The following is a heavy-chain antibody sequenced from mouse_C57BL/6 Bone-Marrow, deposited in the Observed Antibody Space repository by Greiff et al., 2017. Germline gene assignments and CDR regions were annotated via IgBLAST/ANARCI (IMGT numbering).Heavy chain of an antibody. CDR3: ARSCYDGSSYPFAY. CDR1: GYTFTSYG. Sequence: QVQLQQSGAELARPGASVKLSCKASGYTFTSYGISWVKQRTGQGLEWIGEIYPGSGNTYYNEKFKGKGNLTAAKASSNAYMQLSSLTSEDSAVYFCARSCYDGSSYPFAYWGQGTLVTVSA. D-gene: IGHD1-1*01. V-gene: IGHV1-81*01. J-gene: IGHJ3*01. CDR2: IYPGSGNT.